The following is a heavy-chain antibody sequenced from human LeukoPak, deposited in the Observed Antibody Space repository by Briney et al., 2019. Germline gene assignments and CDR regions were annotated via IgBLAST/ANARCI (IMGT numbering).Heavy chain of an antibody. J-gene: IGHJ4*02. CDR2: IIPILGIA. CDR1: GGTFSSYA. CDR3: ARSLGPTLYYFDD. V-gene: IGHV1-69*04. Sequence: ASVKVSCKASGGTFSSYAISWVRQAPGQGLEWMGRIIPILGIANYAQKFQGRVTITADKSTSTAYMELSSLRSEDTAVYYCARSLGPTLYYFDDWGQGTLVTVSS. D-gene: IGHD3/OR15-3a*01.